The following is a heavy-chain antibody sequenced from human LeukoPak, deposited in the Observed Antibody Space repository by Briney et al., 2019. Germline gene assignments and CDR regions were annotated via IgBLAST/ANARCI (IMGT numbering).Heavy chain of an antibody. D-gene: IGHD3-22*01. CDR3: ARDQGYYYDSGAFDI. V-gene: IGHV4-61*02. CDR2: IYTSGST. CDR1: GGSISSGSYY. J-gene: IGHJ3*02. Sequence: SETLSLTCTVSGGSISSGSYYWSWIRQPAGKGLEWIGRIYTSGSTNYNPSLKSRVTISVDTSKNQFSLKLSSVTAADTAVYYCARDQGYYYDSGAFDIWGQGTMVTVSS.